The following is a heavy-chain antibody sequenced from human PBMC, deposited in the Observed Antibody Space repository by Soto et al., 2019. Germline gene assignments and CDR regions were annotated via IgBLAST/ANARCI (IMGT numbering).Heavy chain of an antibody. Sequence: SETLSLTCAVSGYSISSGYYWGWIRQPPGKGLEWIGSIYHSGSTYYNPSLKSRVTISVDTSKNQFSLKLSSVTAADTAVYYCARAVEMATIYFDYWGQGTLVTVSS. CDR2: IYHSGST. V-gene: IGHV4-38-2*01. CDR3: ARAVEMATIYFDY. CDR1: GYSISSGYY. J-gene: IGHJ4*02. D-gene: IGHD5-12*01.